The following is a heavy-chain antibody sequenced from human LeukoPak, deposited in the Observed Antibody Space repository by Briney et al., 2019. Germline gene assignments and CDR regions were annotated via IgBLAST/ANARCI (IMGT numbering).Heavy chain of an antibody. J-gene: IGHJ3*02. D-gene: IGHD3-9*01. V-gene: IGHV1-24*01. Sequence: ASVKVSCKVSGYTLTELSIHWVRQAPGKGLEWMGGVDPEDGETIYAQKFQGRVTMTEDTSTDTAYMELSSLRSEDTAVYYCATDQITMFFGRNAFDIWGQGTMLIVSS. CDR2: VDPEDGET. CDR1: GYTLTELS. CDR3: ATDQITMFFGRNAFDI.